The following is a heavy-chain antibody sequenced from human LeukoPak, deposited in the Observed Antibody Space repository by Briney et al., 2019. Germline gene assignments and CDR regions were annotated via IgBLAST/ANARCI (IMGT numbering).Heavy chain of an antibody. V-gene: IGHV3-9*01. CDR3: AKDLTHYHGSMKD. D-gene: IGHD3-10*01. CDR2: ISWNSGSI. CDR1: GFTFDDYA. Sequence: GGSLRLSCAASGFTFDDYAMHWVRQAPGKGLEWVSGISWNSGSIGYADSVKGRFTISRDNSKNTLYLQMNSLRAEDTAVYYCAKDLTHYHGSMKDWGQGTLVTVSS. J-gene: IGHJ4*02.